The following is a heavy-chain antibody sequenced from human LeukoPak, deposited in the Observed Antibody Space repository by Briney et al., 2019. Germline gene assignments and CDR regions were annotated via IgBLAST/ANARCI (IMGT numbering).Heavy chain of an antibody. J-gene: IGHJ6*03. CDR2: ISCSGGST. V-gene: IGHV3-23*01. D-gene: IGHD3-3*01. CDR3: AKTYSDFWSGYYTVDYYMDV. Sequence: GGSLRLSCAASGFTFSSYAMSWVRQAPGKGLEWVSAISCSGGSTYYAHSVKGRFTISRDNSKNTLYLQMNSLRAEDTAVYYCAKTYSDFWSGYYTVDYYMDVWGKGTAVTVSS. CDR1: GFTFSSYA.